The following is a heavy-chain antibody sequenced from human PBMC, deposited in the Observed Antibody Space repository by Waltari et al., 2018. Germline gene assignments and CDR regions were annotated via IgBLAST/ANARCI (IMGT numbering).Heavy chain of an antibody. CDR1: GGSFSVYY. D-gene: IGHD1-26*01. CDR2: NNRSGST. Sequence: QVQLQQWGAGLLKPSETLSLTCAVYGGSFSVYYWSWIRQPPGKGLEWIGENNRSGSTNSNPHLKRRVTISLDTSKNHFSLKLSSVTAADTAVYYCARADRGPRSGSSATPAWGPWGQGTLVTVSS. J-gene: IGHJ5*02. CDR3: ARADRGPRSGSSATPAWGP. V-gene: IGHV4-34*01.